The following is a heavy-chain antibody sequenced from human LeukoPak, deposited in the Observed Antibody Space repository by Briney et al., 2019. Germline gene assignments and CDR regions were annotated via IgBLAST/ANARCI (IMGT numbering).Heavy chain of an antibody. Sequence: ASVKVSCTASGYTFTSYFIHWVRQAPGQGLEWMGIINPRGPSTSYAQKFQGRITMTTDTSTNTVYMELATLRSEDTALYYCAREIPGGKTITFDAWGQGTLVTVSS. D-gene: IGHD5-12*01. V-gene: IGHV1-46*01. J-gene: IGHJ5*02. CDR2: INPRGPST. CDR3: AREIPGGKTITFDA. CDR1: GYTFTSYF.